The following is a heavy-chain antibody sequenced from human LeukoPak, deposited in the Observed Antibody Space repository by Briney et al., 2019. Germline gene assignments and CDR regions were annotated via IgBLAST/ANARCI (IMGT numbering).Heavy chain of an antibody. V-gene: IGHV3-48*03. CDR2: ITTTDTTK. CDR1: GFTFSSYE. Sequence: PGGSLRLSCAASGFTFSSYEMNWVRQGPGKGLEWISYITTTDTTKYYTDSVKGRFTTSRDNAKNSLYLQMNSLRAEDTAVYYCARDPYRVGSGSSDYWGQGTLVTVSS. CDR3: ARDPYRVGSGSSDY. D-gene: IGHD3-10*01. J-gene: IGHJ4*02.